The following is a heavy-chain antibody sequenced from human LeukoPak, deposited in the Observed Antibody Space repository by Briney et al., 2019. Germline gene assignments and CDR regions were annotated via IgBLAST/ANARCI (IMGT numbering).Heavy chain of an antibody. CDR3: ARFGWNYVFDY. D-gene: IGHD1-7*01. V-gene: IGHV7-4-1*02. J-gene: IGHJ4*02. CDR2: IDTNTGNP. Sequence: ASVKVSCKASGYTFTNYTLNWVRQAPGQGLEWMGWIDTNTGNPTYAQGFTGRFVFSLDTSVSTAYLQISSLKAEDTAVYYCARFGWNYVFDYWGQGTLVTVSS. CDR1: GYTFTNYT.